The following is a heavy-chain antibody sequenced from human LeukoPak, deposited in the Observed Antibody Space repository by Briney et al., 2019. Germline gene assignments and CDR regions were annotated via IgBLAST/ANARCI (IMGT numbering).Heavy chain of an antibody. D-gene: IGHD5-18*01. CDR1: GGTFSSYA. J-gene: IGHJ4*02. CDR2: IIPIFDTA. V-gene: IGHV1-69*05. Sequence: ASVTVSCKASGGTFSSYAVSWVRQAPGQGLEWMGGIIPIFDTANYAQKFQGRVTITTDECTSTAYMELSSLRSEDTAVYYCAREKPDTAMVYDYWGQGTLVTVSS. CDR3: AREKPDTAMVYDY.